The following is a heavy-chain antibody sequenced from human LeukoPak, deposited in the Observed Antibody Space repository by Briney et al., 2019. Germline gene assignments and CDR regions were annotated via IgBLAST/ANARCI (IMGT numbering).Heavy chain of an antibody. CDR1: GGSISSGGYY. CDR2: IYYSGWT. J-gene: IGHJ3*02. CDR3: ARYCSSTSCYPIGRAAFEI. V-gene: IGHV4-30-4*08. Sequence: SQTLSLTCTVSGGSISSGGYYWSWIRQPPGKGLEWIGYIYYSGWTDYNPSLKSRVTISVDTSKNQFSLRLSSVTAADAAVYYCARYCSSTSCYPIGRAAFEIWGQGTMVTVSS. D-gene: IGHD2-2*01.